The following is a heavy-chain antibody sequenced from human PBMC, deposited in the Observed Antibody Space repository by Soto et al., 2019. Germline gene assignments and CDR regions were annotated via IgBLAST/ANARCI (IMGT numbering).Heavy chain of an antibody. CDR3: ARGLYCGNFYY. CDR2: IHHSGTT. J-gene: IGHJ4*02. CDR1: DSSINSNYY. Sequence: TLSLTCGVSDSSINSNYYWLWIRQPPGKGLEWIGAIHHSGTTYYTPSLKSRVTISMDMSKNHFSLRLTSVTAADTAVYYCARGLYCGNFYYWGQGTPVTVS. V-gene: IGHV4-38-2*01. D-gene: IGHD2-15*01.